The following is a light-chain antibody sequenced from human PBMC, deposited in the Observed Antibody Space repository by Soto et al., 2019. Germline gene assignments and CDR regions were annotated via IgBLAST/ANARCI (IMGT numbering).Light chain of an antibody. V-gene: IGKV1D-16*01. CDR1: QDISNW. Sequence: IQMTQSPSSLSSSLVDRVTITCRASQDISNWLAWYQQKPGKPPKSLIYAASSLQSGVPSRFSGSGSGTDFTLTITSLQPEDFATYYCQRYSTYPLTFGGGTKVDIK. CDR3: QRYSTYPLT. J-gene: IGKJ4*01. CDR2: AAS.